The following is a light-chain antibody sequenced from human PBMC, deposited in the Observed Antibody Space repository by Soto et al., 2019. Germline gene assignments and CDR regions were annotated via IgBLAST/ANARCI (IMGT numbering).Light chain of an antibody. V-gene: IGKV1-9*01. CDR2: AAS. J-gene: IGKJ4*01. Sequence: IQLTQSPSSLSASVGDRVTITCRASQGISSFLAWFQQKPGKAPKLLIYAASTLQSWVPSRFSGSGSGTDFARTISSLQPEDFATYYCQQLNSYPLTFGGGTKVEIK. CDR3: QQLNSYPLT. CDR1: QGISSF.